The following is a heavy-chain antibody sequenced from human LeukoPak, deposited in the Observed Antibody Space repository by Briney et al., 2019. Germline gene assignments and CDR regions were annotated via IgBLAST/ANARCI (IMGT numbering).Heavy chain of an antibody. J-gene: IGHJ4*02. V-gene: IGHV7-4-1*02. CDR3: ARDTYCSSTSCYGSFDY. CDR2: INTNTGNP. CDR1: GYTFTSYA. Sequence: ASVKVSCKASGYTFTSYAMNWVRQAPGQGLEWMGWINTNTGNPTYAQGFTGRFVFSLDTSVSTAYLQISSLKAEDTAVYYCARDTYCSSTSCYGSFDYWGQGTPVTVPS. D-gene: IGHD2-2*01.